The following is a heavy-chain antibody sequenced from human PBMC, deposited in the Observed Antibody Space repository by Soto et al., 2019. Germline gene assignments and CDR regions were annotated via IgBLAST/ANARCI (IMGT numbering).Heavy chain of an antibody. CDR3: ARGRYSSVWYHYYEFDD. Sequence: SETLSLTCAVSGYTIRSGYYWGWIRQPPGKGLEWIGSIYHSGSTYYNPSLKSRVTISVDTSKNQFSLKLSSVTAADTAVYYCARGRYSSVWYHYYEFDDWGKGNLVTVFS. J-gene: IGHJ4*02. CDR1: GYTIRSGYY. V-gene: IGHV4-38-2*01. CDR2: IYHSGST. D-gene: IGHD6-19*01.